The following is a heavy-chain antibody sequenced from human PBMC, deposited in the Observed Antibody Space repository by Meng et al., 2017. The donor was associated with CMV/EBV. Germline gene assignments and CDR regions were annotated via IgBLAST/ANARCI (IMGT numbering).Heavy chain of an antibody. V-gene: IGHV3-20*04. CDR2: INWNGGST. CDR3: ARAVPAAIGKSWFDP. CDR1: GFTFDDYG. Sequence: GESLKISCAASGFTFDDYGMSWVRQAPGKGLEWVSGINWNGGSTGYADSVKGRFTISRDNAKNSLYLQMNSLRAADTALYYCARAVPAAIGKSWFDPWGQGTLVTVSS. D-gene: IGHD2-2*01. J-gene: IGHJ5*02.